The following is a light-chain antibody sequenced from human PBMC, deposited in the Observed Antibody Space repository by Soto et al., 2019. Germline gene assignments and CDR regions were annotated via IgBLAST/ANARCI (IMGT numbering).Light chain of an antibody. J-gene: IGKJ4*01. V-gene: IGKV1-39*01. CDR2: AAS. CDR3: QQSYSPPPT. Sequence: DIKMTQSPSSLSASVGDRVTITCRASQIISSYLNWYQQKPGKSPKLLIYAASSLQSGVPSRVSGSGSCTDFTLTISSLQPEDFANYYCQQSYSPPPTFGGVTKVEIK. CDR1: QIISSY.